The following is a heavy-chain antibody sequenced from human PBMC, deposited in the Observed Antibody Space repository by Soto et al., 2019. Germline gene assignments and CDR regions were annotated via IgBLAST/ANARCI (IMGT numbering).Heavy chain of an antibody. D-gene: IGHD3-16*01. Sequence: PGGSLRLSCAASGFTFSSYEMNWVRQAPGKGLEWVSYISSSGSTIYYADSVKGRFTISRDNAKNSLYLRMNSLRAEDTGVYYCATYPWGSSIDFWGQGTLVAVSS. CDR3: ATYPWGSSIDF. CDR1: GFTFSSYE. V-gene: IGHV3-48*03. J-gene: IGHJ4*02. CDR2: ISSSGSTI.